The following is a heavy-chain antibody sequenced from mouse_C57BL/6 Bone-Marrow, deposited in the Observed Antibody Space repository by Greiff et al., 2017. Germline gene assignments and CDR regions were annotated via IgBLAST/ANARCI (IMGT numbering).Heavy chain of an antibody. D-gene: IGHD1-3*01. CDR3: ARAQGYAMDY. J-gene: IGHJ4*01. V-gene: IGHV5-6*02. CDR1: GFTFSSYG. CDR2: ISSGGSYT. Sequence: DVMLVESGGDLVKPGGSLKLSCAASGFTFSSYGMSWVRQTPDKRLEWVATISSGGSYTYYPDSVKGRFTISRDNAKNTLYLQMSSLKSEDTAMYYCARAQGYAMDYWGQGTSVTVSS.